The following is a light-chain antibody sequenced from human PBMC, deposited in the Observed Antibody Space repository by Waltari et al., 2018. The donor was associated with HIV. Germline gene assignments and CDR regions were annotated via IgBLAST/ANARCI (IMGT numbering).Light chain of an antibody. CDR2: EVI. CDR3: SSYTSAETVV. J-gene: IGLJ1*01. Sequence: QSALPQPASVSGSPGQSITIPCPGTSSDVGAYKYVSWYQQHPDKVPKLIIYEVINRPSGVSNRLSGSKSGNTASLTISGFQTEDEADYYCSSYTSAETVVFGVGTRVTVL. V-gene: IGLV2-14*01. CDR1: SSDVGAYKY.